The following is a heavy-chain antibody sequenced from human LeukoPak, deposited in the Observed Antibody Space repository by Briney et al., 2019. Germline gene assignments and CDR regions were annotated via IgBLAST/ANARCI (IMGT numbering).Heavy chain of an antibody. CDR3: ARDLSSYYDSSGYYLGIPNWFDP. Sequence: GASVKVSCKASGYTFTSYGISWVRQAPGQGLEWMGWISAYNGNTNYAQKLQGRVTMTTDTSTSTAYMELRSLRSDDTAVYYCARDLSSYYDSSGYYLGIPNWFDPWGQGTLVTVSS. J-gene: IGHJ5*02. V-gene: IGHV1-18*01. CDR1: GYTFTSYG. CDR2: ISAYNGNT. D-gene: IGHD3-22*01.